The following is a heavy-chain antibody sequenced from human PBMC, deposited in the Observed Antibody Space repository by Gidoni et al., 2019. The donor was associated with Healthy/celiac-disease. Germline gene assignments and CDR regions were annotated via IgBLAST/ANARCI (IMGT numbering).Heavy chain of an antibody. V-gene: IGHV3-7*04. CDR2: IKQDGSEK. CDR1: GFTFSRYW. D-gene: IGHD1-26*01. Sequence: EVQLVESGGGLVQPGGSLRLSCAASGFTFSRYWMSWVRQAPGKGLEWVANIKQDGSEKYYVDSVKGRFTISRDNAKNSLYLQMNSLRAEDTAVYYCAREGYSGSYYVYYFDYWGQGTLVTVSS. CDR3: AREGYSGSYYVYYFDY. J-gene: IGHJ4*02.